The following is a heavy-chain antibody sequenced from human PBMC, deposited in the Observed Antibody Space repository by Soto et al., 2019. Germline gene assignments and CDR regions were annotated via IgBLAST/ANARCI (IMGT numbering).Heavy chain of an antibody. CDR1: GFTFSSYG. CDR3: AREYYYDSSGYYYYYGMDV. CDR2: ISYDGSNK. D-gene: IGHD3-22*01. V-gene: IGHV3-30*03. Sequence: GGSLRLSCAASGFTFSSYGMHWVRQAPGQGLEWVAVISYDGSNKYYADSVKGRFTISRDNSKNTLYLQMNSLRAEDTAVYYCAREYYYDSSGYYYYYGMDVWGQGTTVTVSS. J-gene: IGHJ6*02.